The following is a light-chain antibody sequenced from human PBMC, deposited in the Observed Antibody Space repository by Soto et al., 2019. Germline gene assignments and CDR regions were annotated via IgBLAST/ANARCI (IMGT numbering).Light chain of an antibody. J-gene: IGKJ3*01. CDR1: QSVSSSY. V-gene: IGKV3-20*01. CDR3: QQYGSSPFT. CDR2: CAS. Sequence: EIVLTQSPGTLSLSPGERATLSCRASQSVSSSYLAWYQQKPGQAPRLLIYCASSRATGIPDRFSGSGSGRDFTLTISRLEPEDFAVYYCQQYGSSPFTFGPGTKVDIK.